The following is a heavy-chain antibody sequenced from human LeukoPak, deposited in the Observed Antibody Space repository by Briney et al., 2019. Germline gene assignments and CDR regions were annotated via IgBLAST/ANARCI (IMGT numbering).Heavy chain of an antibody. CDR2: IFPGDSDT. Sequence: GESLKISCKGSGCTFTNYWIAWVRQMPGKGLEWMGIIFPGDSDTRYSPSFQGQVTISVDKSINTAYLQWSSLKASDTAMYYCARRFGTGSSYFDYWGQGTLVTVSS. CDR1: GCTFTNYW. CDR3: ARRFGTGSSYFDY. J-gene: IGHJ4*02. D-gene: IGHD6-6*01. V-gene: IGHV5-51*01.